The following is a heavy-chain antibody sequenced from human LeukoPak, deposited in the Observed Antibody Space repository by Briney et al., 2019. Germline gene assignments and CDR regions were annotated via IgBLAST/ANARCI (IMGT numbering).Heavy chain of an antibody. CDR3: ARVYLYTTGWSAAYYYFMGV. D-gene: IGHD3-16*02. J-gene: IGHJ6*03. Sequence: ASVKVSCKASTYISSDFGISWVRLAPGGGLEWMGWVSGDNGQTNYGHKFYGRVTMTMETSTNTASMELRGLRSDATAIYYCARVYLYTTGWSAAYYYFMGVWGKGTTVIVSS. V-gene: IGHV1-18*01. CDR1: TYISSDFG. CDR2: VSGDNGQT.